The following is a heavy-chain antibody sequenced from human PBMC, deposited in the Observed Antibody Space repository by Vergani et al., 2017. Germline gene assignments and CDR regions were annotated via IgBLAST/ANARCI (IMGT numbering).Heavy chain of an antibody. Sequence: QVQLVQSGAEVKKPGASVKVSCKASGYTFTSYGISWVRQAPGQRLEWMGWINAGNGNTKYSQKFQGRVTITRDTSASTAYMELSSLRSEDTAVYYCARAGYSYGRGSFDPWGQGTLVTVSS. D-gene: IGHD5-18*01. CDR2: INAGNGNT. V-gene: IGHV1-3*01. CDR1: GYTFTSYG. CDR3: ARAGYSYGRGSFDP. J-gene: IGHJ5*02.